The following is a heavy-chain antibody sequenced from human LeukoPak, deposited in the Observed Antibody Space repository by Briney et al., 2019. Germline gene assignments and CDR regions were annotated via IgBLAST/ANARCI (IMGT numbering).Heavy chain of an antibody. Sequence: GGSLRLSCAASGFTFRSSAMSWVRQSPGKGLEWVSVISGSGYYSYYADSVKGRFTVSRDNSKTTLYLQMNSLRADDTAVYYCAKGGPTGSNYFDFWGQGTLVTVSS. D-gene: IGHD1-26*01. CDR2: ISGSGYYS. J-gene: IGHJ4*02. CDR3: AKGGPTGSNYFDF. CDR1: GFTFRSSA. V-gene: IGHV3-23*01.